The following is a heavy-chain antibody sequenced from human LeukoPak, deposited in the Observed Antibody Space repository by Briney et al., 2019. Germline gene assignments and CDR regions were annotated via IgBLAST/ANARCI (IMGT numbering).Heavy chain of an antibody. J-gene: IGHJ5*02. CDR3: LRGGIYGYP. V-gene: IGHV4-4*07. D-gene: IGHD3-10*01. Sequence: SETLSLTCTISGGSISTYYWSWIRQPAGTGLEWIGRMSATGNTNYNPSLKSRVTMSIDASKNQFSLKLTSVTAADTAVYYCLRGGIYGYPWGQGTLVTVSS. CDR2: MSATGNT. CDR1: GGSISTYY.